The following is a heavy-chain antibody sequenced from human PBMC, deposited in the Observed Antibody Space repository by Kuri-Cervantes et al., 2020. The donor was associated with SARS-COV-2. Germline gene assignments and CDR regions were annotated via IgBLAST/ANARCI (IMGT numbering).Heavy chain of an antibody. Sequence: GGSLRLSCAASGFTFSSYGMHWVRQAPGKGLEWVAVISYDGSNKYYADSVKGRSTISRDNAKNSLYLQMNSLRDEDTAVYYCASEGSGYYFALPAPQYGMDVWGQGTMVTVSS. V-gene: IGHV3-30*03. CDR2: ISYDGSNK. D-gene: IGHD3-22*01. CDR3: ASEGSGYYFALPAPQYGMDV. J-gene: IGHJ6*02. CDR1: GFTFSSYG.